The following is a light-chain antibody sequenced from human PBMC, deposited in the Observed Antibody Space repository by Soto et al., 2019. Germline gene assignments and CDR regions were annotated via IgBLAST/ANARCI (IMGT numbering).Light chain of an antibody. CDR1: QSVGMY. Sequence: EVVLTQSPATLSLSPGERATLSCRASQSVGMYLAWYQHKPGQAPRLLIYDASNRATGIPARFSGSGSGTDFTLTISSLEPEDFAVYYCQQRYSWPLTFGGGTRVEIK. J-gene: IGKJ4*01. V-gene: IGKV3-11*01. CDR3: QQRYSWPLT. CDR2: DAS.